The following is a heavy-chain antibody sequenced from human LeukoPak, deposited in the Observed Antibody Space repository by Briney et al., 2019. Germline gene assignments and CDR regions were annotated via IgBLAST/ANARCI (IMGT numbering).Heavy chain of an antibody. CDR1: GFTFSSYG. Sequence: PGRSLRLSCAASGFTFSSYGMHWVRQAPGKGLEWVAVISYDGSNKYYADSVKGRFTISRDNSKNTLYLQMNSLRAEDTAVYYSAKANTVTKRYFDYWGQGTLVTVSS. D-gene: IGHD4-17*01. CDR2: ISYDGSNK. CDR3: AKANTVTKRYFDY. V-gene: IGHV3-30*18. J-gene: IGHJ4*02.